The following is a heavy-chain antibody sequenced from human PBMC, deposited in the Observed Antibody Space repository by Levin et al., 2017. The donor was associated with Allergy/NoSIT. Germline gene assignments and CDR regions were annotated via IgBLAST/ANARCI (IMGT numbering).Heavy chain of an antibody. J-gene: IGHJ6*02. CDR3: AKDSVPGAAGPPPHV. CDR2: ISYDGSNK. CDR1: GFTFSSYG. D-gene: IGHD6-6*01. V-gene: IGHV3-30*18. Sequence: PGGSLRLSCAASGFTFSSYGMHWVRQAPGKGLEWVAVISYDGSNKYYADSVKGRFTISRDNSKNTLYLQMNSLRAEDTAVYYCAKDSVPGAAGPPPHVWGQGTTVTVSS.